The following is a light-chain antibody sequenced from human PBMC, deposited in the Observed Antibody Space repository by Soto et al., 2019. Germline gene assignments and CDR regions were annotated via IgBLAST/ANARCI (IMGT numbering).Light chain of an antibody. CDR3: SSYTGSSTV. V-gene: IGLV2-14*03. Sequence: QSVLTQPASLSGSPGQSITISCTGTSSDVGGYNYVSWYQQHPGKAPELMIFDVSSRPSGVSNRFSGSKSGNTASLTISGLQAEDEADYYCSSYTGSSTVFGTGTKVTV. CDR1: SSDVGGYNY. CDR2: DVS. J-gene: IGLJ1*01.